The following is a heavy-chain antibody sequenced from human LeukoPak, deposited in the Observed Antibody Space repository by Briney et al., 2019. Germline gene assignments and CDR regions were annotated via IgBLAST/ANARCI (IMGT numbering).Heavy chain of an antibody. Sequence: SQTLSLTCAISGDSVSSITAAWNWVRQSPSRGLEWLGRTYYRSTWYNDYAVSVKGRITLNADTSKNQFSLHLNSVTPEDTAVYYCAREISGGFGYWGQGTLVTVSS. CDR3: AREISGGFGY. D-gene: IGHD7-27*01. J-gene: IGHJ4*02. CDR2: TYYRSTWYN. V-gene: IGHV6-1*01. CDR1: GDSVSSITAA.